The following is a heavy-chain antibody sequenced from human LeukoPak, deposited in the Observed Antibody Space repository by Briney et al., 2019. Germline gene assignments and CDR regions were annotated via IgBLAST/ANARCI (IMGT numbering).Heavy chain of an antibody. CDR2: ISDSGNT. CDR1: GFTFSSYA. J-gene: IGHJ4*02. V-gene: IGHV3-23*01. Sequence: GGSLRLSCAASGFTFSSYAMSWGRQAPGKGREWVSAISDSGNTYHADSVKGRFTISRDSSKNTLFLQMNRLRPEDAAVYYCAKAPVTTCRGAYCYPFDYWGQGTLVTVSS. CDR3: AKAPVTTCRGAYCYPFDY. D-gene: IGHD2-21*01.